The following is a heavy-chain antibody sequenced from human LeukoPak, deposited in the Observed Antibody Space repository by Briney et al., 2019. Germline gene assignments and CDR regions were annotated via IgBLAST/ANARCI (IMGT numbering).Heavy chain of an antibody. V-gene: IGHV4-30-2*01. D-gene: IGHD6-6*01. CDR1: GGSISSGGYS. Sequence: TASETLSLTCAVSGGSISSGGYSWSWIRQPPGKGLEWIGYIYHSGSTYYNPSLKSRVTISVDTSKNQFSLKLSSVTAADTAVYYCARRYSSSSLWAYWGQGTLVTVSS. CDR3: ARRYSSSSLWAY. CDR2: IYHSGST. J-gene: IGHJ4*02.